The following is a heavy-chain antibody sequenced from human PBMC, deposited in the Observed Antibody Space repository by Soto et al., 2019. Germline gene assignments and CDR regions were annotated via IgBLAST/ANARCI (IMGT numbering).Heavy chain of an antibody. CDR3: ARFRRGPAAILDKD. Sequence: DTLSLTCTVSGGSISSSYYWGWIRQPPGKGLEWIANIHYSGRTYYNPSLKSRVTISVDTSKNQFSLNLTSVTAADTAMYYSARFRRGPAAILDKDWGQATLVTVSS. J-gene: IGHJ4*02. D-gene: IGHD2-2*01. V-gene: IGHV4-39*07. CDR2: IHYSGRT. CDR1: GGSISSSYY.